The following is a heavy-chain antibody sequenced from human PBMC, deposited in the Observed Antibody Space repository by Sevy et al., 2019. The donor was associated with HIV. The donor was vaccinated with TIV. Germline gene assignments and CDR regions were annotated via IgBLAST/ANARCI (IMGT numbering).Heavy chain of an antibody. CDR3: ARPKGDVRYCSTVSCYDFDY. V-gene: IGHV1-2*02. CDR2: INPNTGAI. Sequence: ASVKVSCKTSGFTISGNFLHWVRQAPGQGLEWMGWINPNTGAIDYAQKFLGRITMSRDTYSTTVYMELSRLTSDDTAMYYCARPKGDVRYCSTVSCYDFDYWGKGALVTVSS. D-gene: IGHD6-13*01. CDR1: GFTISGNF. J-gene: IGHJ4*02.